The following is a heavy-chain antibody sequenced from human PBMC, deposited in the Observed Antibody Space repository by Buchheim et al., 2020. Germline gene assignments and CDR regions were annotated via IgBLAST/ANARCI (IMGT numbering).Heavy chain of an antibody. CDR1: GGSFSGYY. D-gene: IGHD2-21*02. J-gene: IGHJ4*02. CDR2: INHSGST. CDR3: ARRGVTAILR. V-gene: IGHV4-34*01. Sequence: QVQLQQWGAGLLKPSETLSLTCAVYGGSFSGYYWSWIRQPPGKGLEWIGEINHSGSTNYNPALKSRVTISVDTSKKQVPLKLSSVTAADTAVYYCARRGVTAILRWGQGTL.